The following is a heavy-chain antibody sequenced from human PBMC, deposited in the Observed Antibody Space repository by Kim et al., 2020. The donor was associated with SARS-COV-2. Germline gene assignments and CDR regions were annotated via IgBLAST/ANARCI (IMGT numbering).Heavy chain of an antibody. D-gene: IGHD5-12*01. CDR2: INPSGGST. CDR1: GYTFITHY. CDR3: ARDRDVAGYSGYDSFYYGMDV. J-gene: IGHJ6*02. V-gene: IGHV1-46*01. Sequence: ASVKVSCKASGYTFITHYMHWVRQAPGQGLEWMGTINPSGGSTIYAQKFHGRVTMTRDTSTNTLYMEVSSLRSEDTAVYYCARDRDVAGYSGYDSFYYGMDVWGQGTTVTVS.